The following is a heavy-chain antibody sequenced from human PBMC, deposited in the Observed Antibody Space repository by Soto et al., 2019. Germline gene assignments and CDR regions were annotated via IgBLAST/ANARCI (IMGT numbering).Heavy chain of an antibody. V-gene: IGHV3-23*01. CDR2: ISGSGGST. Sequence: GGSLRLSCAASGFTFSSYAMSWVRQAPGKGLEWVSAISGSGGSTYYADSVKGRFTISRDNSKNTLYLQMNSLRAEDTAVYYCAYSSTSQLWRYYYYYYMDVWGKGTTVTVSS. D-gene: IGHD2-2*01. CDR1: GFTFSSYA. CDR3: AYSSTSQLWRYYYYYYMDV. J-gene: IGHJ6*03.